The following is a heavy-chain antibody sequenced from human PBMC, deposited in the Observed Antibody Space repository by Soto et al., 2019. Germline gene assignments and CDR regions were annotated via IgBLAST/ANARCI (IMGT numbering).Heavy chain of an antibody. CDR2: SYYSGST. V-gene: IGHV4-31*03. CDR1: GGPISSGGNY. Sequence: QVQLQESGPGLVKPSQTLSLTCTVSGGPISSGGNYWSWIRQHPVKGLEWIGYSYYSGSTIYNPSLKSRVTISVDTSKNQFSLKLSSVTAADTAVYYCARDHCSGGTCYFDYWGQGTLVTVSS. D-gene: IGHD2-15*01. J-gene: IGHJ4*02. CDR3: ARDHCSGGTCYFDY.